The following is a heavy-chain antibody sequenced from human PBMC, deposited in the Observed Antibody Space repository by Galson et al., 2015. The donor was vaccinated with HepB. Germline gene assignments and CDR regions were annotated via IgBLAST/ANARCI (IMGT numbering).Heavy chain of an antibody. CDR1: GFTFNNAR. CDR3: TTHTGLNY. J-gene: IGHJ4*02. V-gene: IGHV3-15*01. CDR2: IKRKIDGGTT. Sequence: SLRLSCAASGFTFNNARMNWVRQGPGKGMEWVGRIKRKIDGGTTDFAAPVKGRFTISRDDSKNPVYLQMDSLKAEDTAVYYCTTHTGLNYWGQGTLVTVSS. D-gene: IGHD1-14*01.